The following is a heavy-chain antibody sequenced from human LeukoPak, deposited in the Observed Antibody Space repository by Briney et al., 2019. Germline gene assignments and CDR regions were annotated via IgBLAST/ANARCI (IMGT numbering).Heavy chain of an antibody. Sequence: SETLSLTCAVSGGSISSSNWWSWVRQPPGKGLEWIGEIYHSGSTNYNSSLKSRVTISVDKSKNQFSLKLSSVTAADTAVYYCASRSPYYYDSAAYWGQGTLVTVSS. V-gene: IGHV4-4*02. D-gene: IGHD3-22*01. CDR2: IYHSGST. J-gene: IGHJ4*02. CDR3: ASRSPYYYDSAAY. CDR1: GGSISSSNW.